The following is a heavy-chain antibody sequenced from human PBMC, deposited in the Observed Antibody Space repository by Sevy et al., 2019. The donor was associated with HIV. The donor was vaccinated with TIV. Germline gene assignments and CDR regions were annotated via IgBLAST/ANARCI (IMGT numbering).Heavy chain of an antibody. D-gene: IGHD3-22*01. J-gene: IGHJ4*02. CDR2: ISYDGNSE. V-gene: IGHV3-30-3*01. CDR3: ARDLGYESTGYLPLFDN. CDR1: GFTFSTHA. Sequence: GGSLRLSCAASGFTFSTHAMHWVRQAPGKGLEWVAIISYDGNSEYYPVSVKGRFTISRDDSKNTLYLQMNSLRSEDTALYYCARDLGYESTGYLPLFDNWGQRTLVTVSS.